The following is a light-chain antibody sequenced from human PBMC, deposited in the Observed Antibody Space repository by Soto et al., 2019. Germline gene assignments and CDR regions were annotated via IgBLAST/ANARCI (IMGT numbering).Light chain of an antibody. CDR2: DVN. V-gene: IGLV2-8*01. CDR3: SAYAGSIYV. J-gene: IGLJ1*01. CDR1: SRDVGRYNH. Sequence: QSVLAQPPSASGSPGQSVTISCTGTSRDVGRYNHVSWYQQHPGKAPKLLIFDVNKRPSGVPDRFSGSKSGNTASLTVSGLQAEDEADYYCSAYAGSIYVFGRGTKATVL.